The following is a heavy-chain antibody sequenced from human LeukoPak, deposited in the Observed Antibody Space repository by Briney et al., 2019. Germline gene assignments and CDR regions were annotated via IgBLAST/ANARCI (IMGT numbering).Heavy chain of an antibody. CDR3: ARQFYYDILTGYYSVLDY. D-gene: IGHD3-9*01. CDR2: IYYSGST. CDR1: GGSISSSSYY. V-gene: IGHV4-39*01. J-gene: IGHJ4*02. Sequence: SETLSLTCTVSGGSISSSSYYWGWICQPPGKGLEWIGSIYYSGSTYYNPSLKSRVTISVDTSKNQFSLKLSSVTAADTAVYYCARQFYYDILTGYYSVLDYWGQGTLVTVSS.